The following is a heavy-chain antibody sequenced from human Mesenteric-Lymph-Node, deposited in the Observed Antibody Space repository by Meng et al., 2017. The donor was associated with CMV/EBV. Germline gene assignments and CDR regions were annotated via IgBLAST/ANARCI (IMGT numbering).Heavy chain of an antibody. CDR3: AREGVRMSSSSGWFDP. Sequence: SVKVSCKASGGTFSSYAINWVRQAPGQGLEWMGGIIPIFGTANYAQKFQGRVTITTDESTSTAYMELSSLRSEDTAVYYCAREGVRMSSSSGWFDPWGQGTLVTVSS. D-gene: IGHD6-6*01. J-gene: IGHJ5*02. CDR2: IIPIFGTA. V-gene: IGHV1-69*05. CDR1: GGTFSSYA.